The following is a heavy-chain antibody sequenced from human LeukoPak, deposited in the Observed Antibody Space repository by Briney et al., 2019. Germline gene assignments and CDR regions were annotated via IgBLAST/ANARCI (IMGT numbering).Heavy chain of an antibody. V-gene: IGHV3-9*01. CDR2: ISWNSGSI. Sequence: GGSLRLSCAASGFTFDDYAMHWVRQAPGKGLEWVSGISWNSGSIGYADSVKGRFTISRDNAKNSLYLQMNSLRAEDTAVYYCARDFPWSGYYTPPALDYWGQGTLVTVSS. D-gene: IGHD3-3*01. CDR3: ARDFPWSGYYTPPALDY. J-gene: IGHJ4*02. CDR1: GFTFDDYA.